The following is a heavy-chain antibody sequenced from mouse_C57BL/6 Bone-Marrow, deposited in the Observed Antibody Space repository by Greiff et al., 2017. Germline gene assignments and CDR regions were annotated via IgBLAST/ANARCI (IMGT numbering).Heavy chain of an antibody. Sequence: QVQLKESGAELARPGASVKLSCKASGYTFTSYGISWVKQRTGQGLEWIGEIYPRSGNTYYNEKFKGKATLTADKSSSTAYMELRSLTSEDSAVYFGARGGLLRLNYFDYWGQGTTLTVSS. J-gene: IGHJ2*01. CDR2: IYPRSGNT. CDR1: GYTFTSYG. CDR3: ARGGLLRLNYFDY. D-gene: IGHD2-3*01. V-gene: IGHV1-81*01.